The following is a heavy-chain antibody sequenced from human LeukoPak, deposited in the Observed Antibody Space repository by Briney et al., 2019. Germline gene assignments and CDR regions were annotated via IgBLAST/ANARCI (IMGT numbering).Heavy chain of an antibody. V-gene: IGHV4-30-2*01. D-gene: IGHD4-17*01. CDR1: GGSISSGGYS. CDR2: IYHSGST. J-gene: IGHJ4*02. Sequence: ASQTLSLTCAVSGGSISSGGYSWRWIRQPPGKGLEWIGYIYHSGSTYYNPSLKSRVTISVDRSKNQFSLKLSSVTAADTAVYYCARARPYGDYPFDYWGQGTLVTVSS. CDR3: ARARPYGDYPFDY.